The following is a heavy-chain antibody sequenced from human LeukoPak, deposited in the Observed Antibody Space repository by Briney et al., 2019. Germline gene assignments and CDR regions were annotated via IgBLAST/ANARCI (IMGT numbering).Heavy chain of an antibody. CDR3: AREDGYCSGGNCYSYFDS. V-gene: IGHV3-7*01. Sequence: GGSLRLSCAASGFTFNHFWMSWIRQAPGKGLEWVAYIKKTGSETYHVDSVKGRFTITRDNTRNSLFLQMYSLRAEDTAVYFCAREDGYCSGGNCYSYFDSWGQGTLVTVSA. CDR2: IKKTGSET. D-gene: IGHD2-15*01. J-gene: IGHJ4*02. CDR1: GFTFNHFW.